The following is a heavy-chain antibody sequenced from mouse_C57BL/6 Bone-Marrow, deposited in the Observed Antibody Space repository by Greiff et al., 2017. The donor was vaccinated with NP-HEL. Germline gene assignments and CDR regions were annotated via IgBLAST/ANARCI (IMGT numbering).Heavy chain of an antibody. CDR3: ARYLLYGSSYKGYFDV. V-gene: IGHV1-18*01. D-gene: IGHD1-1*01. CDR2: INPNNGGT. J-gene: IGHJ1*03. CDR1: GYTFTDYN. Sequence: VQLQQSGPELVKPGASVKIPCKASGYTFTDYNMDWVKQSHGKSLEWIGDINPNNGGTIYNQKFKGKATLTVDKSSSTAYMELRILTSEDTAVYYCARYLLYGSSYKGYFDVWGTGTTVTVSS.